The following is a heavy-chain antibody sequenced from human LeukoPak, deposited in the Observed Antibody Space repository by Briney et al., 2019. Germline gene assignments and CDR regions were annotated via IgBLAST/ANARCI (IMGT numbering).Heavy chain of an antibody. V-gene: IGHV1-18*04. J-gene: IGHJ6*03. CDR3: AREATPTRDYYYYYYYMDV. Sequence: ASVKVSCKASGYTFTGYYMHWVRQAPGQGLEWMGWISAYNGNTNYAQKLQGRVTMTTDTSTSTTYMELRSLRSDDTAVYYCAREATPTRDYYYYYYYMDVWGKGTTVTVSS. CDR2: ISAYNGNT. CDR1: GYTFTGYY.